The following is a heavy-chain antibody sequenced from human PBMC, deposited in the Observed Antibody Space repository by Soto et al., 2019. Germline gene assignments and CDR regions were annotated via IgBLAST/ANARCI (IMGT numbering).Heavy chain of an antibody. Sequence: GASVKVSCKVSGYTLTELSMHWVRQAPGKGLEWMGGFDPEDGETIYAQKFQGRVTMTEDTSTDTAYMELSSLGSEDTAVYYCATERPRTTYYYDSSGYYSPVIDAFDIWGQGTMVTVSS. V-gene: IGHV1-24*01. CDR3: ATERPRTTYYYDSSGYYSPVIDAFDI. CDR2: FDPEDGET. D-gene: IGHD3-22*01. J-gene: IGHJ3*02. CDR1: GYTLTELS.